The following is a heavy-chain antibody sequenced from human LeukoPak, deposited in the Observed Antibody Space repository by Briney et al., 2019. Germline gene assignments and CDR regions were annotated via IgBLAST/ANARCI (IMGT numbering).Heavy chain of an antibody. CDR3: ARDLGDSSSWYGFDY. D-gene: IGHD6-13*01. CDR2: IIPIFGTA. V-gene: IGHV1-69*05. CDR1: GGTFSSYA. J-gene: IGHJ4*02. Sequence: ASVKVSCKASGGTFSSYAISWVRQAPGQGLEWMGGIIPIFGTANYAQKFQGRVTITTDESTSTAYMELSSLRSEDTAVYYCARDLGDSSSWYGFDYWGQGTLVTVSS.